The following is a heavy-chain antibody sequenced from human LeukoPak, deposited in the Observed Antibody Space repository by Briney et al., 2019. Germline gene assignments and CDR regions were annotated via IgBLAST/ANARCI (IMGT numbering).Heavy chain of an antibody. J-gene: IGHJ4*02. Sequence: SETLSLTCTVSGGSISSYYWSWIRQPPGKGLEWIGYIYYSGSTNYNPSLKSRVTISVDTSKNQFSLKLSSVTAADTAVYYCARVQYYYGSGSYSAFDYWGQGTLVTVSS. CDR1: GGSISSYY. CDR2: IYYSGST. D-gene: IGHD3-10*01. V-gene: IGHV4-59*12. CDR3: ARVQYYYGSGSYSAFDY.